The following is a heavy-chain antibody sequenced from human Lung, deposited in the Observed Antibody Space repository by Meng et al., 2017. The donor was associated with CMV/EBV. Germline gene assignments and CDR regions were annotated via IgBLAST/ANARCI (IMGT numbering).Heavy chain of an antibody. D-gene: IGHD2-21*01. CDR1: GYTFTDYY. CDR3: ARVYCGGDCSFDY. Sequence: SXXVSXXASGYTFTDYYLHWVRQAPGQGLEWMAWINVYSGGTNSAQKFQGRVALTRDTSIRTAYMELSSLRSDDTAVYYCARVYCGGDCSFDYWGQGILVTVSS. J-gene: IGHJ4*02. V-gene: IGHV1-2*02. CDR2: INVYSGGT.